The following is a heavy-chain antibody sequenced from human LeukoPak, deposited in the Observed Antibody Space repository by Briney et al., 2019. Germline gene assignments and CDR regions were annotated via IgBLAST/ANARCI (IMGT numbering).Heavy chain of an antibody. J-gene: IGHJ6*03. D-gene: IGHD3-16*02. V-gene: IGHV3-21*01. Sequence: PGGSLRLSCAASGFTFSTYSMNWVRQAPGKGLEWVASISSSSSHIYHADSVKGRFTISRDNAKNSLYLQMNSLRAEDTAVYYCARDSGDYVWGSYRWNYYYYMDVWGKGTTVTVSS. CDR1: GFTFSTYS. CDR2: ISSSSSHI. CDR3: ARDSGDYVWGSYRWNYYYYMDV.